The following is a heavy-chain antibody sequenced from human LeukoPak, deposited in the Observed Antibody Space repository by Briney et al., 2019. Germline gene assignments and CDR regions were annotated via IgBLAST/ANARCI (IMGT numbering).Heavy chain of an antibody. Sequence: GGSLRLSCAASGFTFSSYAMSWVRQAPGKGLERVSAISGSGGSTYYADSVKGRFTISRDNSKNTLYLQMNSLRAEDTAVYYCAKDFEGYCTNGVCLNFDYWGQGTLVTVSS. CDR1: GFTFSSYA. V-gene: IGHV3-23*01. J-gene: IGHJ4*02. CDR2: ISGSGGST. CDR3: AKDFEGYCTNGVCLNFDY. D-gene: IGHD2-8*01.